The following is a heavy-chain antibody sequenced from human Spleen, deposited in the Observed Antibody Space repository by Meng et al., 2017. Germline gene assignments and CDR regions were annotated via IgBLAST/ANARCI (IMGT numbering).Heavy chain of an antibody. J-gene: IGHJ5*02. D-gene: IGHD6-13*01. Sequence: QGQRVQSGAEGKKPGSSVKVPCKVSEGKFGTYTINWMRQAPGQGLEWVGGIIPIFEAANYAQKFHGRVTITADDSTTTSYMEVSSLRSEDTAVYYCARGVAAVGKGFDPWGQGTLVTVSS. V-gene: IGHV1-69*01. CDR2: IIPIFEAA. CDR1: EGKFGTYT. CDR3: ARGVAAVGKGFDP.